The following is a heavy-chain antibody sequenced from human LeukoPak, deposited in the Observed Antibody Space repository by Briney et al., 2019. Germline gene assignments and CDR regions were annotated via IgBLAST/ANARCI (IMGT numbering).Heavy chain of an antibody. CDR3: ARAFAGIAVAGTSRYFDL. Sequence: ASVKVSCKASGYTFTSYYMHWVRQAPGQGLEWMGIINPSGGSTSYAQKFQGRVTMTRDMSTSTAYMELSSLRSEDTAVYYCARAFAGIAVAGTSRYFDLWGRGTLVTVSS. J-gene: IGHJ2*01. D-gene: IGHD6-13*01. V-gene: IGHV1-46*01. CDR2: INPSGGST. CDR1: GYTFTSYY.